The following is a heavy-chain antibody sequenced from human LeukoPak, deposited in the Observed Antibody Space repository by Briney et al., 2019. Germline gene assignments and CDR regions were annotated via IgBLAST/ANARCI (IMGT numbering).Heavy chain of an antibody. J-gene: IGHJ6*02. D-gene: IGHD4-23*01. CDR2: MNPNSGNT. Sequence: ASVKVSCKASGYTFTSYDINWVRQATGQGLEWMGWMNPNSGNTGYAQKFQGRVTMTRNTSISTAYMELSSLRSEDTAVYYCARDMVGGKEYYYGMDVWGQGTTVTVSS. CDR3: ARDMVGGKEYYYGMDV. V-gene: IGHV1-8*01. CDR1: GYTFTSYD.